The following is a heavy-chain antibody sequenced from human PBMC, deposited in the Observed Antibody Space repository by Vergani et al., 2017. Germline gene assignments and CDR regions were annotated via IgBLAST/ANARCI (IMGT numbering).Heavy chain of an antibody. D-gene: IGHD2-2*01. J-gene: IGHJ4*02. CDR2: IYHSGST. CDR1: GYSISSGYY. V-gene: IGHV4-38-2*02. CDR3: ARDGDIVVVPAAISGSFDY. Sequence: QVQLQESGPGLVKPSETLSLTCTVSGYSISSGYYWGWIRQPPGKGLEWIGSIYHSGSTYYNPSLKSRVTISVDPAKNQFSLKLSSVTAADTAVYYCARDGDIVVVPAAISGSFDYWGQGTLVTVSA.